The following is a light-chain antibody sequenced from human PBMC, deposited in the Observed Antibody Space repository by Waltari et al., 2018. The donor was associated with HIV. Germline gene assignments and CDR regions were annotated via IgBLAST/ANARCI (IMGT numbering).Light chain of an antibody. CDR1: QNIVTS. Sequence: MGLTQSPPTLSASVGETVTLSCRASQNIVTSLPWYQQTRGQAPRLLIFDASSRATGVPTRFRGAGSGTHFTLSISNVQSEDFGIYFCQQYATWPPETFGRGTRVDLK. J-gene: IGKJ1*01. CDR2: DAS. V-gene: IGKV3-15*01. CDR3: QQYATWPPET.